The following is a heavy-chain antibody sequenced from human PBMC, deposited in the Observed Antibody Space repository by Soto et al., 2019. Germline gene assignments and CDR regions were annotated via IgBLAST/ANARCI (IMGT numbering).Heavy chain of an antibody. CDR1: GGTFSSYA. D-gene: IGHD1-7*01. V-gene: IGHV1-69*01. CDR2: IIPIFGTA. J-gene: IGHJ4*02. CDR3: ATRGSLNWNYYY. Sequence: SVKLTCKDSGGTFSSYAISWVRQAPGQGLEWMGGIIPIFGTANYAQKFQGRVTITADESTSTAYMELSSLRSEDTAVYYCATRGSLNWNYYYWGQGTLVTVSS.